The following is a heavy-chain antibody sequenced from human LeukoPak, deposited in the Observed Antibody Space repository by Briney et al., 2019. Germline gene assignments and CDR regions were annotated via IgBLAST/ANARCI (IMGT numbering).Heavy chain of an antibody. CDR2: SSGYNGNT. CDR1: GYTFTSYG. CDR3: ARGSYYYDSSGFVWFDP. Sequence: ASVKVSCKASGYTFTSYGISWVRQAPGQGLEWMGWSSGYNGNTNYAQKLQGRVTMTTDTSTSTAYMELRSLRSDDTAVYYCARGSYYYDSSGFVWFDPWGQGTLVTVSS. J-gene: IGHJ5*02. D-gene: IGHD3-22*01. V-gene: IGHV1-18*01.